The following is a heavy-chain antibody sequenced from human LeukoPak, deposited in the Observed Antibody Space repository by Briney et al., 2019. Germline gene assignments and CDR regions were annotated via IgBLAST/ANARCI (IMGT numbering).Heavy chain of an antibody. CDR1: GFTFGNFY. CDR3: ARTPGGSGNLFDY. D-gene: IGHD3-10*01. V-gene: IGHV3-11*01. Sequence: GGSLRLSCVGSGFTFGNFYMSWVRQAPGKGLEWVSYTSGSGETVYYRDSVKGRFTISRDNAKNSLHLQMNSLRAEDTAVYYCARTPGGSGNLFDYWGQGTLVTVSS. CDR2: TSGSGETV. J-gene: IGHJ4*02.